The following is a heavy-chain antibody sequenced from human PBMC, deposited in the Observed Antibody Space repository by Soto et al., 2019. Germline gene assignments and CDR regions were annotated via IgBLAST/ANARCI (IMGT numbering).Heavy chain of an antibody. CDR1: GGSVSSGSYY. Sequence: QVQLQESGPGLVKPSETLSLTCTVSGGSVSSGSYYWSWIRQPPGKGLEWIGYIYYSGSTNYNPSLKSRVTISVDTSKNQFSLKLSSVTAADTAVYYCARVPHEGSGYYGRMDVWGQGTTVTVSS. D-gene: IGHD3-22*01. J-gene: IGHJ6*02. V-gene: IGHV4-61*01. CDR2: IYYSGST. CDR3: ARVPHEGSGYYGRMDV.